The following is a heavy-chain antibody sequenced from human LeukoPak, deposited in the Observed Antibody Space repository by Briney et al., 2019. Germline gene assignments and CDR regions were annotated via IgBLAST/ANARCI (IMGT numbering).Heavy chain of an antibody. V-gene: IGHV3-11*05. Sequence: PWGSLSLSCAASGFTFSDYYMTWIRQAPGKGLEWLSYINTGSTYTNYANSVKGRFTISRDNAKNSLYLQLNSLRAEDTAVYYCTREDNWYFDLWGRGKLVTVSS. CDR1: GFTFSDYY. CDR3: TREDNWYFDL. CDR2: INTGSTYT. J-gene: IGHJ2*01.